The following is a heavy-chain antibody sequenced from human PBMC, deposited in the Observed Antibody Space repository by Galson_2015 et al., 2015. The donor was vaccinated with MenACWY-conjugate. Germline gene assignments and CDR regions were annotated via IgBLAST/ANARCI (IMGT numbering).Heavy chain of an antibody. D-gene: IGHD3-10*01. V-gene: IGHV2-70*04. CDR3: ARIGAYYYGSGSYSADY. J-gene: IGHJ4*02. CDR1: GFSLSTGGMR. Sequence: ALVKPTQTLTLTCAFSGFSLSTGGMRVSWIRQPPGKALEWLARIDWEDDKFYSTSLKTRLTISKDTSKNQVVLTMTNMDPVDTATYYCARIGAYYYGSGSYSADYWGQGTLVTVSS. CDR2: IDWEDDK.